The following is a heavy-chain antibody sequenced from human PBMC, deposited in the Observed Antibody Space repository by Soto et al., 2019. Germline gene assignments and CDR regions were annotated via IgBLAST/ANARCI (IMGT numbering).Heavy chain of an antibody. D-gene: IGHD6-13*01. V-gene: IGHV1-69*13. CDR2: IIPIFGTA. CDR3: ARAGGYESSSWYKDFYYYYGMDV. Sequence: ASVKVSCKASGGTFSSYAISWVRQAPGQGLEWMGGIIPIFGTANYAQKFQGRVTITADESTSTAYMELSSLRSEDTAVYYCARAGGYESSSWYKDFYYYYGMDVWGQGTTVTVSS. CDR1: GGTFSSYA. J-gene: IGHJ6*02.